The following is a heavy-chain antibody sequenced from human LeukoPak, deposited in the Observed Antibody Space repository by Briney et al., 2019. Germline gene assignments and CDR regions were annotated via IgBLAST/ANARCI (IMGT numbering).Heavy chain of an antibody. J-gene: IGHJ3*02. Sequence: ASVKVSCKASGGTFSSYAISWVRQAPGQGLEWMGGIIVIFGTANYAQKFQGRVTMTTDTSTSTAYMELRSLRSDDTAVYYCARDWRAFDIWGQGTMVTVSS. CDR2: IIVIFGTA. CDR1: GGTFSSYA. CDR3: ARDWRAFDI. V-gene: IGHV1-69*05.